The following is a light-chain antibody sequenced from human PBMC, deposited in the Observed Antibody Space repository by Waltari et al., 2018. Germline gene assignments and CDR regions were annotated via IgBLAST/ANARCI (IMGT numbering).Light chain of an antibody. J-gene: IGLJ1*01. Sequence: QSALTQPPSASGSPGQSVALSCTGTSSDVGAYNYVSWYQQHPGKAPKLIIYDVTKRPSGVPDRFSGSKSGNTASLTVSGLQADDEADYHCSSYTGSTNNLYVFGTGTKVTVL. CDR2: DVT. CDR3: SSYTGSTNNLYV. CDR1: SSDVGAYNY. V-gene: IGLV2-8*01.